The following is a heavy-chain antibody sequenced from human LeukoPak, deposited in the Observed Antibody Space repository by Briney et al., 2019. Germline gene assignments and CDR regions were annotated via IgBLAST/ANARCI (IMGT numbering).Heavy chain of an antibody. D-gene: IGHD3-10*01. CDR3: ARDGSYYNIRPFDY. CDR1: GGSISSYY. CDR2: ISYSGST. V-gene: IGHV4-59*12. Sequence: SETLSLTCTVSGGSISSYYWNWIRQPPGKGLEWIGSISYSGSTNYNPSLESRVTISVDTSKNQFSLKLSSVTAADTAVYCCARDGSYYNIRPFDYWGQGTLVTVSS. J-gene: IGHJ4*02.